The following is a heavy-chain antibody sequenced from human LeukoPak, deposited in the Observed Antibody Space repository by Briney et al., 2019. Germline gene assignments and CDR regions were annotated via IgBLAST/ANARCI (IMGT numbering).Heavy chain of an antibody. V-gene: IGHV1-58*02. Sequence: SVKVSCKASGFTFASSTMQWVRQARGQRLEWIGWIVVGSGNTNYAQKFQERVTITRDMSTSTAYMELSSLRSEDTAVYYCAGEPERGGGDGGGDYWGQGTLVTVSS. J-gene: IGHJ4*02. CDR1: GFTFASST. D-gene: IGHD2-21*01. CDR3: AGEPERGGGDGGGDY. CDR2: IVVGSGNT.